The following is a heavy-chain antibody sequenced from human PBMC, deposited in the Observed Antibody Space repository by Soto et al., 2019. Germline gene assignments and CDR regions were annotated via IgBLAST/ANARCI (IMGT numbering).Heavy chain of an antibody. Sequence: PGGSLRLSCAASGFTFSSYGMNLVRQAPGKGLECVSSISDSSSYIYYADSVKGRFTISRDNAKNSLYLQINSLRAEDTAVYYCARGDYYHYGMDVWGQGTTVTVSS. V-gene: IGHV3-21*01. CDR1: GFTFSSYG. CDR3: ARGDYYHYGMDV. J-gene: IGHJ6*02. CDR2: ISDSSSYI.